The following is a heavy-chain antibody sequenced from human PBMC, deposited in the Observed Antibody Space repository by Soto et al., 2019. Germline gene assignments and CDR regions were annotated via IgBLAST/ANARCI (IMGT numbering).Heavy chain of an antibody. J-gene: IGHJ6*02. V-gene: IGHV1-69*01. CDR2: IIPIFGTT. Sequence: QVQLVQSGAEVKKPGSSVKVSCQASGGTFSTYSIGWVRQSPGQGLEWMGGIIPIFGTTNYAQKLQGRVTITADESTSTAYMELSNLKSEDTAVYYCARAPPYCPGGRCYSGHYYYYYVMDGWGQGTTVTVSS. D-gene: IGHD2-15*01. CDR1: GGTFSTYS. CDR3: ARAPPYCPGGRCYSGHYYYYYVMDG.